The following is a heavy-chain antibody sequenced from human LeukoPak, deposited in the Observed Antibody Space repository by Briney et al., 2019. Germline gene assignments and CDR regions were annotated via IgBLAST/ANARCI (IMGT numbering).Heavy chain of an antibody. Sequence: PGGSLRLSCAASGFTFSSYEMNWVRQPPGKGLQWIGSIYYSGSTYYNPSLRSRVTISVDTSKIQFSLKLSSVTAADTAVYYCARGRRDGYNLEYFDNWGQGTLVTVSS. CDR1: GFTFSSYE. J-gene: IGHJ4*02. CDR2: IYYSGST. V-gene: IGHV4-39*01. D-gene: IGHD5-24*01. CDR3: ARGRRDGYNLEYFDN.